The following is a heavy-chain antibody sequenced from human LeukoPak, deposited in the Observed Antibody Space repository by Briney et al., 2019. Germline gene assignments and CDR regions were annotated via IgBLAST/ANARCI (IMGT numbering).Heavy chain of an antibody. J-gene: IGHJ6*02. CDR2: ISGSPPGT. CDR1: GFTFSSYG. V-gene: IGHV3-23*01. Sequence: GGSLRLSCAGSGFTFSSYGMSWVRQAPGKGLEWVSAISGSPPGTYYADSVKGRFTISRDNSKNTLYLQMNSLKGEDTAVYYCAKRQRLVKVYYGMDVWGRGTTLTVSS. D-gene: IGHD2-21*01. CDR3: AKRQRLVKVYYGMDV.